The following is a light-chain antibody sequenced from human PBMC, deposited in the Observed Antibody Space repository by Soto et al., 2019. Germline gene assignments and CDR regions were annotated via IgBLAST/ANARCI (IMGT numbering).Light chain of an antibody. V-gene: IGKV1-33*01. CDR3: QQYSNLIT. J-gene: IGKJ5*01. CDR1: QSISSY. Sequence: DIQMTQSPSSLSASVGDRVAITCRASQSISSYLNWYQQKPGKAPKLLIYDASNLETGVPSRFSGSGSGTYFSFTISSLQPEDFATYYCQQYSNLITFGQGTRLEIK. CDR2: DAS.